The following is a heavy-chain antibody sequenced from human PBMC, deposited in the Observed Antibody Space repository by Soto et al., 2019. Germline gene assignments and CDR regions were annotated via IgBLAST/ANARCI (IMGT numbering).Heavy chain of an antibody. CDR1: GGSISSYY. J-gene: IGHJ4*02. Sequence: QVQLQEWGPGLVKPSESLSLTCAVSGGSISSYYWSWIRQPPGKGLEWIGYIYYSGSTNYNPSLKSRVTISVDTSKNQFSLKLTSVTAADTAVYYCARSRYTSGWWTPPFDYWGQGTLVTVSS. D-gene: IGHD6-19*01. CDR2: IYYSGST. V-gene: IGHV4-59*01. CDR3: ARSRYTSGWWTPPFDY.